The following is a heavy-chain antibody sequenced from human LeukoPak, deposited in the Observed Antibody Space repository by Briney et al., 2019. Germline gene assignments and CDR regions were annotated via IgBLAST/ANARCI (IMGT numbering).Heavy chain of an antibody. V-gene: IGHV4-34*01. Sequence: PSETLSLTCAVYGGSFSGYYWSWIRQPPGKGLEWIGEINHSGSTNYNPSLKSRVTISVDTSKNQFSLKLSSVTAADTAVYYCASGVVDGIFDYWGQGTLVTVSS. D-gene: IGHD2-15*01. CDR2: INHSGST. CDR3: ASGVVDGIFDY. CDR1: GGSFSGYY. J-gene: IGHJ4*02.